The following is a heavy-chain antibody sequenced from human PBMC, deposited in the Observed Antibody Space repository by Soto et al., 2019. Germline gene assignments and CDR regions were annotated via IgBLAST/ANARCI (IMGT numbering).Heavy chain of an antibody. CDR3: ARQLEPTYYFDY. D-gene: IGHD1-1*01. Sequence: PSETLSLTCTVSGGSISSGAYYWSWIRQHPGKGLEWIGYIYYSGSTYYNPSLKSRVTISVDTSKNQFSLKLSSVTAADTAVYYCARQLEPTYYFDYWGQGTLVTVSS. J-gene: IGHJ4*02. CDR2: IYYSGST. V-gene: IGHV4-30-4*08. CDR1: GGSISSGAYY.